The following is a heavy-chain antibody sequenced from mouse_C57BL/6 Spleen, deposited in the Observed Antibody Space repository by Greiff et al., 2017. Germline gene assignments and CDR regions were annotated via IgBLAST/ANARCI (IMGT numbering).Heavy chain of an antibody. D-gene: IGHD2-13*01. V-gene: IGHV5-17*01. CDR3: ARPTTLYAMDY. Sequence: EVQVVESGGGLVKPGGSLKLSCAASGFTFSDYGMHWVRQAPEKGLEWVAYISSGSSTIYYADTVKGRFTISRDNAKNTLFLQMTSLRSEDTAVYYCARPTTLYAMDYWGQGTSVTVSS. CDR2: ISSGSSTI. CDR1: GFTFSDYG. J-gene: IGHJ4*01.